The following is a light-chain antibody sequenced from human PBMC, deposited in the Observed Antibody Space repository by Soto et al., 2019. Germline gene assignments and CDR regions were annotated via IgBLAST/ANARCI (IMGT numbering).Light chain of an antibody. J-gene: IGLJ3*02. CDR3: CSYAGSYILV. V-gene: IGLV2-11*01. CDR2: DVS. CDR1: SSDVGGYNY. Sequence: QSALTQPRSVSGSPGQSVTISCTGTSSDVGGYNYVSWYQQHPGKAPKLMIYDVSERPSGVPDGFSGSKSGNTASLTISGLQAEDEADYHCCSYAGSYILVFGGGTKLTVL.